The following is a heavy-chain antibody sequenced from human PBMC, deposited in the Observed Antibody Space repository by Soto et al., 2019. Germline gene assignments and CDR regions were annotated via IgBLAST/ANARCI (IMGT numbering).Heavy chain of an antibody. V-gene: IGHV1-46*01. J-gene: IGHJ4*02. CDR3: ARAGGQWLVQYYFDY. CDR2: INPSDGST. CDR1: GYTFSSYY. D-gene: IGHD6-19*01. Sequence: ASVKVSCKASGYTFSSYYLHWVRQAPGQGLEWMGIINPSDGSTTYAQKFQGRVTITRDTSASTAYMELSSLRSGDTAVYYCARAGGQWLVQYYFDYWGQGTLVTVSS.